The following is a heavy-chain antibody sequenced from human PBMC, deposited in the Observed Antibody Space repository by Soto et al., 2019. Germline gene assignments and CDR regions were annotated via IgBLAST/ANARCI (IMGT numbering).Heavy chain of an antibody. J-gene: IGHJ4*02. V-gene: IGHV3-30-3*01. CDR2: ISYDGSNK. D-gene: IGHD3-10*01. CDR3: ARDSSSGSPGNY. Sequence: GGSLRLSCAASGFTFSSYAMHWVRQAPGKGLEWVAVISYDGSNKYYADSVKGRFTISRDNSKNTLYLQMNSLRAEDTAVYYCARDSSSGSPGNYWGQGTLVTVSS. CDR1: GFTFSSYA.